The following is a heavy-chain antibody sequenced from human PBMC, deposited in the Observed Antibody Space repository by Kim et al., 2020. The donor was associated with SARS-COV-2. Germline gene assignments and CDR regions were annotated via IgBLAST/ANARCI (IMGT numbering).Heavy chain of an antibody. V-gene: IGHV4-59*13. CDR2: VSNSGSP. CDR3: ARGGSYGSGRYSQYGMDV. D-gene: IGHD3-10*01. Sequence: SETLSLTCTVSGGSISNYFWSWIRHFPGKGLEWIGYVSNSGSPNYNPSLKSRVTISVNTPKNQFSLKLTSLTAADTAVYFCARGGSYGSGRYSQYGMDV. CDR1: GGSISNYF. J-gene: IGHJ6*01.